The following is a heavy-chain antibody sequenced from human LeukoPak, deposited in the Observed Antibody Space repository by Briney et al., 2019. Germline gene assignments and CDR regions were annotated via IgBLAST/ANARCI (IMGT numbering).Heavy chain of an antibody. V-gene: IGHV1-18*01. Sequence: ASVKVSCKASGYTFTSYGISWVRQAPGQGLEWMGWISAYNGNTNYAQKLQGRVTMTTDTSTSTAYMELRGLRSDDTAVYYCAIGVVVAATSGPYYYYYGMDVWGQGTTVTVSS. CDR1: GYTFTSYG. CDR3: AIGVVVAATSGPYYYYYGMDV. J-gene: IGHJ6*02. D-gene: IGHD2-15*01. CDR2: ISAYNGNT.